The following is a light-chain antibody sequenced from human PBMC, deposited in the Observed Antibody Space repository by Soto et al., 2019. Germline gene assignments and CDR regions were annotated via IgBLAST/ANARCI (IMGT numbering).Light chain of an antibody. CDR1: QSVRSN. CDR3: QQRSNWPPSIT. J-gene: IGKJ5*01. Sequence: EIVMTQSPATLSVSPGERATLSCSASQSVRSNLAWYQQKPGQAPRLLIYGASTRATGIPARFSGSGSGTDFTLTISSLEPEDFAVYYCQQRSNWPPSITFGQGTRLEIK. V-gene: IGKV3-15*01. CDR2: GAS.